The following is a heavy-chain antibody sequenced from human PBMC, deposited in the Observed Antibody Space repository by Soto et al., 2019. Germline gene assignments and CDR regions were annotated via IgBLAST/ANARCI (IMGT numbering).Heavy chain of an antibody. J-gene: IGHJ6*03. CDR1: GGSISSYY. Sequence: SETLSLTCTVSGGSISSYYWSWIRQPPGKGLEWIGYIYYSGSTNYNPSLKSRVTISVDTSKNQFSLKLSSVTAADTAVYYCARVTDPGRRVSGRYYYMDVWGKGTTVTVSS. CDR3: ARVTDPGRRVSGRYYYMDV. V-gene: IGHV4-59*01. D-gene: IGHD6-13*01. CDR2: IYYSGST.